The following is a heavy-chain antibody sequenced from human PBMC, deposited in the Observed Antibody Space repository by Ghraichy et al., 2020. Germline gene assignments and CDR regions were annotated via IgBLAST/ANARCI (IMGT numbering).Heavy chain of an antibody. Sequence: GWSLRLSCAASGFTFSSYGMHWVRQAPGKGLEWVAVISYDGSNKYYADSVKGRFTISRDNSKNTLYLQMNSLRAEDTAVYYCAKPNYPQRYYYYGMDVWGQGTTVTVSS. V-gene: IGHV3-30*18. J-gene: IGHJ6*02. CDR2: ISYDGSNK. D-gene: IGHD4/OR15-4a*01. CDR1: GFTFSSYG. CDR3: AKPNYPQRYYYYGMDV.